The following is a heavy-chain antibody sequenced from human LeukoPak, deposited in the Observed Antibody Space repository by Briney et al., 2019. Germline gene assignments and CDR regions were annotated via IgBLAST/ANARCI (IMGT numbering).Heavy chain of an antibody. J-gene: IGHJ4*02. V-gene: IGHV4-39*01. Sequence: SETLSLTCTVSGGPISNSGLYWGWIRQPPGKGLEWIGSIHYTGSTYYNPSLKSRVTLSVDTSKNQFSLKVTSVTAADTAFYYCASHTTSGYSYGYEDWGQGTLVTVSS. CDR2: IHYTGST. D-gene: IGHD5-18*01. CDR3: ASHTTSGYSYGYED. CDR1: GGPISNSGLY.